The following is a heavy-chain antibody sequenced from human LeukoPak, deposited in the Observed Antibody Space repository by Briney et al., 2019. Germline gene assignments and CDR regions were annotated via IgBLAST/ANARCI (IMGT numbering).Heavy chain of an antibody. J-gene: IGHJ4*02. V-gene: IGHV3-30*19. Sequence: PGGSLRLSCGASGITFSSYSMNWVRQAPGKGLEWVAVISYDGSNKYYADSVKGRFTISRDNSKNTLYLQMNSLRAEDTAVYYCARDGTEGAIFGVVDYWGQGTLVTVSS. CDR1: GITFSSYS. CDR2: ISYDGSNK. CDR3: ARDGTEGAIFGVVDY. D-gene: IGHD3-3*01.